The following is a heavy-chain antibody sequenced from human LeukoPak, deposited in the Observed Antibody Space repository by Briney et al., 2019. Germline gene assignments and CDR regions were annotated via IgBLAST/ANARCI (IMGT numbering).Heavy chain of an antibody. J-gene: IGHJ4*02. CDR3: AKSFLQGYLDY. CDR2: ISYDGDNK. Sequence: GGSLRLSCAASGFTFSNFAMHWVRQAPGKGLEWVAIISYDGDNKYYADSVKGRFTISRDNSKNTLYLQMNSLRAEDTAVYYCAKSFLQGYLDYWGQGTLVTVSS. CDR1: GFTFSNFA. V-gene: IGHV3-30-3*02. D-gene: IGHD3-16*02.